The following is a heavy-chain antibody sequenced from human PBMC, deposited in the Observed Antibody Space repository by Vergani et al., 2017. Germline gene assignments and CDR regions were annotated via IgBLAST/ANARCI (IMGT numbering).Heavy chain of an antibody. D-gene: IGHD1-14*01. CDR1: GFTFNQYG. CDR2: TWYDGNNK. V-gene: IGHV3-33*01. CDR3: AGDLRLLYNRFDP. Sequence: QVQLVESGGGVVQPGRSLRLSCAASGFTFNQYGMHWVRQAPGKGLEWVAVTWYDGNNKQYADSVKGRFTISRDNSKSTMYVQMNSLRDEDTGVYYCAGDLRLLYNRFDPWGQGTLVTVSS. J-gene: IGHJ5*02.